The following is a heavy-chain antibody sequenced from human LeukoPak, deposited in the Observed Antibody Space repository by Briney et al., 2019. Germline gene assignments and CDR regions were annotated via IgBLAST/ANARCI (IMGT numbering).Heavy chain of an antibody. Sequence: ASVKVSSKTSGDTFTNYGITWGRQAPGHEVEWRGWISAYNGNTNYAQNLQGRVTMTTDTSTSTAYMELRSLRSDDTAVYYCARDFQQWLVNNFFDPWGQGTLVTVSS. CDR1: GDTFTNYG. V-gene: IGHV1-18*01. D-gene: IGHD6-19*01. CDR3: ARDFQQWLVNNFFDP. CDR2: ISAYNGNT. J-gene: IGHJ5*02.